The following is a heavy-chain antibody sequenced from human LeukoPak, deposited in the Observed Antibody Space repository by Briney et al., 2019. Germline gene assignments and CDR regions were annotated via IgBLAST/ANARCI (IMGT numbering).Heavy chain of an antibody. J-gene: IGHJ4*02. CDR2: ISYDGSNK. CDR3: ARVTSNYYDSSGYYY. Sequence: PGRSLRLSCAASGFTFSSYAMHWVRQAPGKGLEGVAVISYDGSNKYYADSVKGRFTISRDNSKNTLYLQMNSLRAEDTAVYYCARVTSNYYDSSGYYYWGQGTLVTVSS. D-gene: IGHD3-22*01. CDR1: GFTFSSYA. V-gene: IGHV3-30-3*01.